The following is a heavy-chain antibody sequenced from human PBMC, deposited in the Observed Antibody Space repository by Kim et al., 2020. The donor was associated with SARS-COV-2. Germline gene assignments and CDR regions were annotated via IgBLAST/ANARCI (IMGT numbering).Heavy chain of an antibody. CDR3: ARFEYSSSSGSEDWFDP. Sequence: SETLSLTCAVSGGSISSGGYSWSWIRQPPGKGLEWIGYIYHSGSTYYNPSLKSRVTISVDRSKNQFSLKLSSVTAADTAVYYCARFEYSSSSGSEDWFDPWGQGTLVTVSS. J-gene: IGHJ5*02. CDR2: IYHSGST. V-gene: IGHV4-30-2*01. D-gene: IGHD6-6*01. CDR1: GGSISSGGYS.